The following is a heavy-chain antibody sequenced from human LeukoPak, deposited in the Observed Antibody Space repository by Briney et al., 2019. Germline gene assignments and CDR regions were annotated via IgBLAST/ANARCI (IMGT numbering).Heavy chain of an antibody. Sequence: GGCLRLSCAASGYTFSSYLMSWVRQAPGKGLEWVANIKPVGSEKYYVESVKGRFTISRDNAKSSLYLQMNSLRAEDTAVYYCARDVYYGSGSPTVDYWGQGTLVTVSS. J-gene: IGHJ4*02. CDR2: IKPVGSEK. D-gene: IGHD3-10*01. CDR3: ARDVYYGSGSPTVDY. CDR1: GYTFSSYL. V-gene: IGHV3-7*01.